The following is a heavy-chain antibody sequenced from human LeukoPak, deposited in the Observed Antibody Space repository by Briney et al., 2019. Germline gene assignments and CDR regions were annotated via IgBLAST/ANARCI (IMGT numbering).Heavy chain of an antibody. V-gene: IGHV1-18*01. CDR3: ARVEGYSVAGNYYYYYMDV. D-gene: IGHD6-19*01. Sequence: GASVKVSCKASGYTFTSYGISWVRQAPGQGLEWMGWISAYNGNTNYAQKLQGRVTMTTDTSTSTAYMELRSLRSDDTAVYYCARVEGYSVAGNYYYYYMDVWGKGTTVTVSS. CDR1: GYTFTSYG. CDR2: ISAYNGNT. J-gene: IGHJ6*03.